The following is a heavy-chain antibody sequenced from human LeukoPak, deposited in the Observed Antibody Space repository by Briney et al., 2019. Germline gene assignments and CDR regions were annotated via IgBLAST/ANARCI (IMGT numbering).Heavy chain of an antibody. D-gene: IGHD5-18*01. Sequence: GGSLRLSCAASGFTFSTYWMSWVRQAPGKGLEWVSAISGSGGSTYYADSVKGRFTISRDNSKNTLYLQMNSLRAEDTAVYYCAKERGYSYTEIDYWGQGTLVTVSS. CDR2: ISGSGGST. CDR1: GFTFSTYW. CDR3: AKERGYSYTEIDY. V-gene: IGHV3-23*01. J-gene: IGHJ4*02.